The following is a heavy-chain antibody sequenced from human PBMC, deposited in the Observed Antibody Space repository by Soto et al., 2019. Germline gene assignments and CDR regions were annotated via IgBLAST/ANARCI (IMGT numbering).Heavy chain of an antibody. CDR3: ARHLRAHARHYYYGMDV. CDR2: IYYSGST. V-gene: IGHV4-39*01. J-gene: IGHJ6*02. Sequence: ETLSLTCTVSGGSISSSSYYWGWIRQPPGKGLEWIGSIYYSGSTYYNPSLKSRVTISVDTSKNQFSLKLSSVTAADTAVYYCARHLRAHARHYYYGMDVWGQGTTVTVSS. CDR1: GGSISSSSYY.